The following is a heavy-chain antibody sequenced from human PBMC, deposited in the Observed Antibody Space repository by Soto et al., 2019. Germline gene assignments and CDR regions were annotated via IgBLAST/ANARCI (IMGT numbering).Heavy chain of an antibody. Sequence: PGGSLRLSCAASGFTFSSYSMNWVRQAPGKGLEWVSSISSSSSYIYYADSVKGRFTISRDNAKNPLYLQMNSLRAEDTAVYYCARDRGAFQWLAPVDYWGQGTLVTVSS. CDR3: ARDRGAFQWLAPVDY. J-gene: IGHJ4*02. D-gene: IGHD6-19*01. CDR1: GFTFSSYS. CDR2: ISSSSSYI. V-gene: IGHV3-21*01.